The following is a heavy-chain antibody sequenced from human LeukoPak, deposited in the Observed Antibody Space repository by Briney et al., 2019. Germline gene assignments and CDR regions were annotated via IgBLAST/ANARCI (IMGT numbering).Heavy chain of an antibody. J-gene: IGHJ4*02. Sequence: SETLSLTCTVSGGSISSYYWSWIRQPAGKGLEWIGRIYTSGRTNYNPSLKSRVSMSVDTSKNQFSLKLSSVTAADTAVYYCASGSIAAAANYWGQGTLVTVSS. D-gene: IGHD6-13*01. V-gene: IGHV4-4*07. CDR2: IYTSGRT. CDR3: ASGSIAAAANY. CDR1: GGSISSYY.